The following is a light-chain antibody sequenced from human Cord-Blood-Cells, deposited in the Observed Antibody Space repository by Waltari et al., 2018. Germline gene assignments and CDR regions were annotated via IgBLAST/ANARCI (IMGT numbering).Light chain of an antibody. J-gene: IGKJ5*01. Sequence: EIVLTQSTATLSLSPGARATLSCRASQSVSSYLAWYQQKPGQAPRLLIYDASNRATGIPARFSGSGSGTYFTLTISSLEPEDFAVYYCQQRSNWPITFGQGTRLEIK. CDR2: DAS. V-gene: IGKV3-11*01. CDR1: QSVSSY. CDR3: QQRSNWPIT.